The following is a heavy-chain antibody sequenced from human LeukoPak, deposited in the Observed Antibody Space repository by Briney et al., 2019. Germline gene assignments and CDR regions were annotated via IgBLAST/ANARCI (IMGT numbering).Heavy chain of an antibody. CDR2: INHSGST. V-gene: IGHV4-34*01. CDR3: ARGYLDDRDDYYYYYMDV. CDR1: GVSFSAYY. J-gene: IGHJ6*03. Sequence: SETLSLTCAVYGVSFSAYYWSWIRQPPGKGLEWIGEINHSGSTNYSPSLKSRLTISVDTSKNQFSLKLSSVTAADTAVYYCARGYLDDRDDYYYYYMDVWGKATTVTVSS.